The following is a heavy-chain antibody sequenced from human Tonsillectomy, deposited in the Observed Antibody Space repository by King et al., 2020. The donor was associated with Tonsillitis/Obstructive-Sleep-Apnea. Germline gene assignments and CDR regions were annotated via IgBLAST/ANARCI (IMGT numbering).Heavy chain of an antibody. CDR2: IFSNDEK. Sequence: TLKESGPVLVKPTETLTLTCTVSGVSLSNARVGVSCIRQPPVKALEWLAHIFSNDEKSYSTSLKSRLTISKDTSKSQVVLTMTNMDPVDTATYYCTRMGSYYYYYMDVWGKGTTVTVSS. CDR3: TRMGSYYYYYMDV. CDR1: GVSLSNARVG. V-gene: IGHV2-26*01. J-gene: IGHJ6*03.